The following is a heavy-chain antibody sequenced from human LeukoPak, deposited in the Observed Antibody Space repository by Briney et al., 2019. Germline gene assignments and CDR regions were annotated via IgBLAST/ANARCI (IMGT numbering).Heavy chain of an antibody. D-gene: IGHD3-22*01. CDR3: ASGHPLLDYYDSSGYPH. CDR2: IFYSGSP. J-gene: IGHJ4*02. CDR1: GDSISSYY. Sequence: PSETLSLTCTVSGDSISSYYWSWIRQPPGKGLEWIGNIFYSGSPNYNPSLKSRVTTSFDKSKNQFSLKLSSVTAADTAVYYCASGHPLLDYYDSSGYPHWGQGTLVTVSS. V-gene: IGHV4-59*12.